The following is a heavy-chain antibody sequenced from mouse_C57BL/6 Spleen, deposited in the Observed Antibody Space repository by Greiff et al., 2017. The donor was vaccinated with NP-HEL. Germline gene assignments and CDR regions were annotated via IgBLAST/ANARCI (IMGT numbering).Heavy chain of an antibody. Sequence: QVQLQQPGAELVKPGASVKLSCKASGYTFTSYWMHWVKQRPGQGLEWIGMIHPNSGSTNYTEKFKSKATLTVDKSSSTAYMQLSSLTSEDSAVYYCAREGTTVVAPMDYWGQGTSVTVSS. D-gene: IGHD1-1*01. CDR1: GYTFTSYW. CDR3: AREGTTVVAPMDY. CDR2: IHPNSGST. J-gene: IGHJ4*01. V-gene: IGHV1-64*01.